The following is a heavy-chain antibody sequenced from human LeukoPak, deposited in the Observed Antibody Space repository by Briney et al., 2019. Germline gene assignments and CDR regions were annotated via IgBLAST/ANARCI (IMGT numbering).Heavy chain of an antibody. V-gene: IGHV4-4*09. CDR2: IYTSGST. D-gene: IGHD2-15*01. J-gene: IGHJ4*02. CDR3: ARKGPPGGYFDY. CDR1: GGSISSYY. Sequence: PSETLSLTCTVSGGSISSYYWSWIRQPPGKGLEWIGYIYTSGSTNYNPSLKSRVTISVDTSKNQFSLKLSSVTAADTAVYYCARKGPPGGYFDYWGQGTLVTVSS.